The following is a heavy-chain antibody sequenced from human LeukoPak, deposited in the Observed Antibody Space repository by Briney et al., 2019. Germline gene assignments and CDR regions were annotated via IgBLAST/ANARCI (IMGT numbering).Heavy chain of an antibody. CDR3: ARTRGHYGLDV. CDR1: GGSISSYY. CDR2: IYYSGST. V-gene: IGHV4-59*01. Sequence: SETLSLTCTVSGGSISSYYWSWIRQPPGKGLEWIGYIYYSGSTNYNSSLKSRVSMSVDTSKNQFSLKLNSVTAADTAAYHCARTRGHYGLDVWGQGTTVTVSS. J-gene: IGHJ6*02. D-gene: IGHD2-2*01.